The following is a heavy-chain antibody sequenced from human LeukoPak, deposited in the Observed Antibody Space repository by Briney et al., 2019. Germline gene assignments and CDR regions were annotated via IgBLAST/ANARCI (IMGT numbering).Heavy chain of an antibody. CDR2: TIPIFGTA. CDR1: GYTFTGYY. D-gene: IGHD4-17*01. CDR3: ARAQEPTTLYYYYYMDV. J-gene: IGHJ6*03. V-gene: IGHV1-69*06. Sequence: SVKVSCKASGYTFTGYYMHWVRQAPGQGLEWMGGTIPIFGTANYAQKFQGRVTITADKSTSTAYMELSSLRSEDTAVYYCARAQEPTTLYYYYYMDVWGKGTTVTVSS.